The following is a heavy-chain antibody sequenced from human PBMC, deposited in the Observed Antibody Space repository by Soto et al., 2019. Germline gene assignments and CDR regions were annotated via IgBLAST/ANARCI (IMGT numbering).Heavy chain of an antibody. CDR2: IYYSGST. D-gene: IGHD3-10*01. V-gene: IGHV4-39*01. CDR3: ARRGDLGCV. CDR1: GGSISSSSYY. Sequence: PSETLSLTYTVSGGSISSSSYYWGWIRQPPGKGLEWIGSIYYSGSTYYNPSLKSRVTISVDTSKNQFSLKLSSVTAADTAVYYCARRGDLGCVWGQGTTVTVSS. J-gene: IGHJ6*02.